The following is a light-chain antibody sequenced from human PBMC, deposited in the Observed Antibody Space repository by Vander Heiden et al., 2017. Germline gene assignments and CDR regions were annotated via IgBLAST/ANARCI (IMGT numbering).Light chain of an antibody. CDR3: RQSYSTHPLT. CDR2: AAS. Sequence: DIKMTQPPSSMTASVGDRVTITCRASQHISSYVNRYQQKPAKTPKLLIYAASSLQSGTAFTLTISSLQPADVSTYYCRQSYSTHPLTFGRGTKVEIK. CDR1: QHISSY. J-gene: IGKJ4*01. V-gene: IGKV1-39*01.